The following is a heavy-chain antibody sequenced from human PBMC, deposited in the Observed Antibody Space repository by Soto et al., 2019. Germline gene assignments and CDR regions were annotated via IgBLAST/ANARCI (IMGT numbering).Heavy chain of an antibody. CDR3: ASGASRWYSYGFES. CDR2: IIPYYDTL. CDR1: EGTFNSYA. D-gene: IGHD6-13*01. Sequence: QAQVVQSGAEVRKPGSSVKLSCKASEGTFNSYAIAWVRQAPGQGLEWMGGIIPYYDTLNYAQKFQDRVTITADDSTNTVYMELSSLRSDDTAVYFCASGASRWYSYGFESCAQGALVTVSS. J-gene: IGHJ4*02. V-gene: IGHV1-69*01.